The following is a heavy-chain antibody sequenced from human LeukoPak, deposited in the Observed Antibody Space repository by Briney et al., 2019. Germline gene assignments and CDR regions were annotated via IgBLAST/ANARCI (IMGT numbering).Heavy chain of an antibody. CDR2: IYSDGST. V-gene: IGHV3-53*01. D-gene: IGHD5-12*01. CDR1: GLTVSSNY. J-gene: IGHJ4*02. CDR3: ARDFGYSGSIDY. Sequence: GGSLRLSCAASGLTVSSNYMSWVRQAPGKGLEWVSVIYSDGSTYYADSVKGRFTISRDNAKNSLYLQMNSLRAEDTAVYYCARDFGYSGSIDYWGQGTLVTVSS.